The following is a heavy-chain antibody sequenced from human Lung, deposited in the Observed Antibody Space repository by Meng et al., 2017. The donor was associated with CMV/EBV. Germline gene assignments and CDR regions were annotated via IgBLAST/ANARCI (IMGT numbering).Heavy chain of an antibody. CDR1: GVSISSNIR. CDR2: IDDSGST. V-gene: IGHV4-4*02. Sequence: VQVRESGPDMGKPSGTLSLPCGVSGVSISSNIRWTWVRQPPGKGLEWIGDIDDSGSTNYNPSLNSRISISLDKSKNHFSLKVNSVTAADTAVYYCARGKQDAWELLAYWGQGALVTVSS. J-gene: IGHJ4*02. CDR3: ARGKQDAWELLAY. D-gene: IGHD1-26*01.